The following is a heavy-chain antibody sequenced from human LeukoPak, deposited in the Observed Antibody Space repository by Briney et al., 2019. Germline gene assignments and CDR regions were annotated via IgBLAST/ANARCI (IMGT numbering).Heavy chain of an antibody. Sequence: GASVKVSCKASGYTFTGNHMHWVRQAPGQGLEWMGWINPNSGGTNYAQKFQGRVTMTRDTSISTAYMELSRLRSDDTAVYYCARETGAPHYDFWSGPGFGYWGQGTLVTVSS. CDR1: GYTFTGNH. CDR2: INPNSGGT. D-gene: IGHD3-3*01. J-gene: IGHJ4*02. CDR3: ARETGAPHYDFWSGPGFGY. V-gene: IGHV1-2*02.